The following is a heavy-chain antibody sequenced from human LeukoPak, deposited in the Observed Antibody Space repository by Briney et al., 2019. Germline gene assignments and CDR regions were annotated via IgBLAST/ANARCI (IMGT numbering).Heavy chain of an antibody. D-gene: IGHD1-20*01. V-gene: IGHV1-18*01. CDR1: GYTFTSYG. J-gene: IGHJ4*02. CDR2: ISAYNDNT. Sequence: ASVKVSCKASGYTFTSYGISWVRQAPGQGLEWMGWISAYNDNTNYAQKLQGRVTMTTDTSTSTAYMELRSLRSDDTAVYYCAREAPHITGAYYFDYWGQGTLVTVSS. CDR3: AREAPHITGAYYFDY.